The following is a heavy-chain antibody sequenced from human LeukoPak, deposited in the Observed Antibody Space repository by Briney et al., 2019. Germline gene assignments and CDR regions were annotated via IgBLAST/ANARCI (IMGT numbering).Heavy chain of an antibody. CDR3: AKAYGSGWAPFDY. CDR2: ISGSGGST. Sequence: PGGSLRLSCAASGFTFSSYAMSWVRQAPGKGLEWVSTISGSGGSTDYADSVKGRFTIFRDNSKNTLYLQMNSLRAEDTAVYYCAKAYGSGWAPFDYWGQGTLVTVSS. J-gene: IGHJ4*02. D-gene: IGHD6-19*01. V-gene: IGHV3-23*01. CDR1: GFTFSSYA.